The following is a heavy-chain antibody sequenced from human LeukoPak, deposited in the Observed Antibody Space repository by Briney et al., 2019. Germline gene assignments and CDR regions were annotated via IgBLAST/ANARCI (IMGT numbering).Heavy chain of an antibody. V-gene: IGHV3-23*01. CDR2: ISGSGGST. J-gene: IGHJ4*02. D-gene: IGHD5-18*01. Sequence: PGGSLRLSCAASGFTFSSYAMSWVRQAPGKGLEGVSAISGSGGSTYYADSVKGRFTISRDNSKNTLYLQMNSLRAEDTAVYYCANPGADTAMALDYWGQGTLVTVSS. CDR1: GFTFSSYA. CDR3: ANPGADTAMALDY.